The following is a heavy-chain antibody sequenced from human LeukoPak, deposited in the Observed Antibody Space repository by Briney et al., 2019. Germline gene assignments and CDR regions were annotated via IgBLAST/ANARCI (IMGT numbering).Heavy chain of an antibody. D-gene: IGHD3-10*01. Sequence: ASVKVSCKASGYTFTSYDINWVRQATGQGLEWMGWMNPNSGNTGYAQKFQGRVTMTRNTSISTAYMELSSLRSEDTAVYYCARARATGTYYNVKYGMDVWGQGTTVTVSS. CDR3: ARARATGTYYNVKYGMDV. CDR1: GYTFTSYD. CDR2: MNPNSGNT. J-gene: IGHJ6*02. V-gene: IGHV1-8*01.